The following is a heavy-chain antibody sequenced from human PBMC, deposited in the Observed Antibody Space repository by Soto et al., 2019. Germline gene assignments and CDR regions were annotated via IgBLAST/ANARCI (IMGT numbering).Heavy chain of an antibody. V-gene: IGHV3-74*01. CDR1: AFTFSTCR. J-gene: IGHJ6*03. D-gene: IGHD3-3*01. Sequence: PGWSLRLSCAASAFTFSTCRMHWVRQAPGKGLVWVSFISRDGRTYYADSVKGRFTISRDNAKSTLYLQMNSLRAEETAVYYCAKFYDVWRGLGGDYMDVWGKGTTVTVS. CDR3: AKFYDVWRGLGGDYMDV. CDR2: ISRDGRT.